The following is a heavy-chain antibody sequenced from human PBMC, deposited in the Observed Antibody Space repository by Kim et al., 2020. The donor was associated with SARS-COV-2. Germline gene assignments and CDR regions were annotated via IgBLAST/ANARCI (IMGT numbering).Heavy chain of an antibody. Sequence: SETLSLTCAVYGGSFSGYYWSWIRQPPGKGLEWIGEINHSGSTNYNPSLKSRVTISVDTSKNQFSLKLSSVTAADTAVYYCARAGTVTEADDAFDIWGQGTMVTVSS. V-gene: IGHV4-34*01. J-gene: IGHJ3*02. CDR3: ARAGTVTEADDAFDI. CDR2: INHSGST. D-gene: IGHD4-4*01. CDR1: GGSFSGYY.